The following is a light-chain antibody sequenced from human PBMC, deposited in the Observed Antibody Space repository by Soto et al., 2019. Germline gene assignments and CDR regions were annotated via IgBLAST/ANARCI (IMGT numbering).Light chain of an antibody. J-gene: IGKJ5*01. CDR2: DAS. Sequence: DIQMTQSPSTLSASVGDRVTITCRASQSISSWLAWYQQKPGKAPKLLIYDASSLESGVPSRFSGSGSGTEFTLTISSLQPDDFATYYCQQYNSYSFGFGQGTRLEMK. CDR1: QSISSW. CDR3: QQYNSYSFG. V-gene: IGKV1-5*01.